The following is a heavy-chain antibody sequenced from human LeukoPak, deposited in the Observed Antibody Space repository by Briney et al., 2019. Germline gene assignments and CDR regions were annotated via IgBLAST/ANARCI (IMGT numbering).Heavy chain of an antibody. CDR2: IIPIFGTA. V-gene: IGHV1-69*05. D-gene: IGHD3-10*01. CDR3: ARVPSITMVRGFRVRRLYYMYV. Sequence: SAKVICKAAAGSFSSYAFSWVRHAPAQGLEWMRGIIPIFGTANNAQTFQGRVTITTDESTSTACIELSSLRSADKAVYYCARVPSITMVRGFRVRRLYYMYVSGKKSTGTVS. CDR1: AGSFSSYA. J-gene: IGHJ6*03.